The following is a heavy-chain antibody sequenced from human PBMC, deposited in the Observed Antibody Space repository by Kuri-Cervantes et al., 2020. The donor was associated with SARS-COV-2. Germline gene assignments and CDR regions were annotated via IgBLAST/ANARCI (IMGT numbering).Heavy chain of an antibody. J-gene: IGHJ4*02. CDR1: GYTFTTSD. Sequence: ASVKVSCKASGYTFTTSDINWVRQATGQGLEWMGWINPDTGNAGYAQKFQGRVTVTRDTSTSTAFMELRSLRSDDTAVYYCARERILWFGEPTHFDYWGRGTLVTVSS. V-gene: IGHV1-8*02. CDR3: ARERILWFGEPTHFDY. D-gene: IGHD3-10*01. CDR2: INPDTGNA.